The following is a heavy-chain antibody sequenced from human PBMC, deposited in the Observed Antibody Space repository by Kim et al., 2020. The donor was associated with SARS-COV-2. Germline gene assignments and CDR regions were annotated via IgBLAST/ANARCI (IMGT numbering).Heavy chain of an antibody. J-gene: IGHJ4*02. V-gene: IGHV4-31*03. Sequence: SETLSLTCTVSGGSISSGGYYWSWIRQHPGKGLEWNGYIYYSGSTYYNPSLKSRVTVSVDTSKNQFSLKLSSVTAADTAVYYCAREVAALGGAFDYWGQGTLVTVSS. D-gene: IGHD2-15*01. CDR1: GGSISSGGYY. CDR3: AREVAALGGAFDY. CDR2: IYYSGST.